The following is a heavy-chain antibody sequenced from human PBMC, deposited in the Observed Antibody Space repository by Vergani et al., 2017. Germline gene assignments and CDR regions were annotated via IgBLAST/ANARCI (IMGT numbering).Heavy chain of an antibody. V-gene: IGHV4-38-2*02. J-gene: IGHJ4*02. D-gene: IGHD5-18*01. Sequence: QVQLQESGTGLVKPSETLSLTCTVSGYSISSGYYWGWIRQPPGKGLEWIGSIYHSGSTYYNPSLKSRVTISVDTSKNQFSLKLSSVTAADTAVYYCARVPGYSYGYAVDYWGQGTLVTVSS. CDR3: ARVPGYSYGYAVDY. CDR1: GYSISSGYY. CDR2: IYHSGST.